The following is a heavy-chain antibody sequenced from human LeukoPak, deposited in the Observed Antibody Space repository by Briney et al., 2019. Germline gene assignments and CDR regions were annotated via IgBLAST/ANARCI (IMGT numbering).Heavy chain of an antibody. CDR1: GFTFDDYA. J-gene: IGHJ3*02. D-gene: IGHD3-22*01. Sequence: GGSLRLSCAVSGFTFDDYAMHWVRQAPGKGLEWVSGISWNSGSIGYAESVKGRFTISRDNAKNSLYLQMNSLRAEDTALYYCAKDKDSSGYYSGAFDIWGQGTMVTVSS. V-gene: IGHV3-9*01. CDR2: ISWNSGSI. CDR3: AKDKDSSGYYSGAFDI.